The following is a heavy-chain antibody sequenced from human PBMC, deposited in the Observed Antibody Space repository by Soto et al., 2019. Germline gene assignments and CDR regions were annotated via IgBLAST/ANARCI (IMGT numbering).Heavy chain of an antibody. CDR1: GFSFSIYG. J-gene: IGHJ4*02. D-gene: IGHD3-22*01. V-gene: IGHV3-30*18. CDR2: ISYDGSDK. Sequence: ESGGGVVQPGTSLRLSCAASGFSFSIYGMHWVRQAPGKGLEWVTLISYDGSDKYYADSVKGRFTISRDNSKNTLYLQMNSLRAEDTAVYYCAKGGRYDSSGYSDYWGQGTLVTVSS. CDR3: AKGGRYDSSGYSDY.